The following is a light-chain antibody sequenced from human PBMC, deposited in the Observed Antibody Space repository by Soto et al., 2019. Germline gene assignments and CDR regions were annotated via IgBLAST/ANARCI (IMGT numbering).Light chain of an antibody. CDR3: QQYLSTPLS. Sequence: DIVMTQSPDSLAVSLGERATINCKSSQSVLYSSNNKNYLAWYQQKPGQPPKLLIYWASTRESGVPDRFSGSGSGTDFPLTISSLQAEDVAVYYCQQYLSTPLSFGGGTEVEIK. V-gene: IGKV4-1*01. CDR1: QSVLYSSNNKNY. J-gene: IGKJ4*01. CDR2: WAS.